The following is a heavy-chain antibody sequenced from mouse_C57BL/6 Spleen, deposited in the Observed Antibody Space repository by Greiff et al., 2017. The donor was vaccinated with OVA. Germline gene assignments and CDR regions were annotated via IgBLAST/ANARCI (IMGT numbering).Heavy chain of an antibody. V-gene: IGHV5-9*01. Sequence: EVQLVESGGGLVKPGGSLKLSCAASGFTFSSYTMSWVRQTPEKRLEWVATISGGGGNTYYPDSVKGRFTISRDNAKNTLYLQMSSLRSEDTALYYCARRNWDVFDYWGQGTTLTVSS. CDR3: ARRNWDVFDY. D-gene: IGHD4-1*01. J-gene: IGHJ2*01. CDR1: GFTFSSYT. CDR2: ISGGGGNT.